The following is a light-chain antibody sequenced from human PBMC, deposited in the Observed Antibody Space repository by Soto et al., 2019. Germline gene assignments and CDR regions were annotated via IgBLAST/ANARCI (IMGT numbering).Light chain of an antibody. CDR1: SGDIGSYNL. J-gene: IGLJ1*01. CDR3: CSYAGSTTLFV. V-gene: IGLV2-23*02. Sequence: HSALTQPASVSRSPGQSITISNTETSGDIGSYNLVSWYQHHPGKAPQLMIYEVNKRPSGVSDRFSGSKSGNPASLTISGLPSEHETDYPCCSYAGSTTLFVFGTGTKITVL. CDR2: EVN.